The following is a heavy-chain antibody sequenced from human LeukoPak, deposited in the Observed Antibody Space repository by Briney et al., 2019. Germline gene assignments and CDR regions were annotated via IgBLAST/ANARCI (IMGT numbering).Heavy chain of an antibody. Sequence: PSQTLSLTCTVSGGSISSGSYYWSWIRQPAGKGLEWIGRIYTSGSTNYSPSLKSRVTISVDTSKNQFSLKLSSVTAADTAVYYCASSHRGYYGSGSFDYWGQGTLVTVSS. CDR2: IYTSGST. CDR3: ASSHRGYYGSGSFDY. V-gene: IGHV4-61*02. J-gene: IGHJ4*02. CDR1: GGSISSGSYY. D-gene: IGHD3-10*01.